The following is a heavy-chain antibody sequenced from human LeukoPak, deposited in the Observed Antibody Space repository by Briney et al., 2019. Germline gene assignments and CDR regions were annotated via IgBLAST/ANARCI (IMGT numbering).Heavy chain of an antibody. D-gene: IGHD4-23*01. J-gene: IGHJ4*02. CDR3: ARHEVEDYGGSPGYFDY. CDR2: IYTSGST. Sequence: SDTLSLTCTVSGASIISDTYYWSWIRQPPGTGLEWIGYIYTSGSTNYNPSLKSRVTISVDTSKNQFSLKLSSVTAADTAVYYCARHEVEDYGGSPGYFDYWGQGTLVTVSS. CDR1: GASIISDTYY. V-gene: IGHV4-4*09.